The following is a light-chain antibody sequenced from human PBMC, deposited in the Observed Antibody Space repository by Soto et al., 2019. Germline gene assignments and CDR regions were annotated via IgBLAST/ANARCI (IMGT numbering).Light chain of an antibody. CDR3: KNQSNWPRT. Sequence: EIVMTQSPVTLSVSPGERATLSCRASQSVGNNLAWYQHKPGQAPRLLIHGASTRATGIPARFSGSGSGTEFTLTISSLQSEDFAIYYCKNQSNWPRTFGQGTKVEIK. V-gene: IGKV3-15*01. J-gene: IGKJ1*01. CDR1: QSVGNN. CDR2: GAS.